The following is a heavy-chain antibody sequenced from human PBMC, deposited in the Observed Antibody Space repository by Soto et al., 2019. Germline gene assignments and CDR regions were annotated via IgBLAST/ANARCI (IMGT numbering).Heavy chain of an antibody. CDR2: INHSGST. D-gene: IGHD3-22*01. V-gene: IGHV4-34*01. J-gene: IGHJ4*02. CDR3: ARGRDYDSSGVGRWISDFDY. CDR1: GGSFSGYY. Sequence: SRTLSLTCAVYGGSFSGYYWSWIRQPPGKGLEWIGEINHSGSTNYNPSLKSRVTISVDTSKNQFSLKLSSVTAADTAVYYCARGRDYDSSGVGRWISDFDYWGPGTLVT.